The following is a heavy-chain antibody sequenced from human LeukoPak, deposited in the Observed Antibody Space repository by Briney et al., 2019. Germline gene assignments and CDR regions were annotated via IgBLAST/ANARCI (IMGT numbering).Heavy chain of an antibody. CDR3: ASGTRGSDDFWTGYYTLGY. J-gene: IGHJ4*02. CDR1: GVSNTSYY. CDR2: IYYSGST. Sequence: SETLSLTCTVSGVSNTSYYLRWIRQPPGKGLEWIGYIYYSGSTNYNPSLKSRVTISVDTSKNQLSLKLSSVTAAGSAVYYCASGTRGSDDFWTGYYTLGYWGQGTLVTVSS. V-gene: IGHV4-59*01. D-gene: IGHD3/OR15-3a*01.